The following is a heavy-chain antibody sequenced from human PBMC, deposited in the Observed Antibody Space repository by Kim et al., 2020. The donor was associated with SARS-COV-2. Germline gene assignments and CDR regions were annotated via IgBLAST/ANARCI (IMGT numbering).Heavy chain of an antibody. J-gene: IGHJ6*02. V-gene: IGHV7-4-1*02. CDR3: ARDRRIEEAVANYYYGMDV. CDR1: GYTFTSYA. D-gene: IGHD6-19*01. CDR2: INTNTGNP. Sequence: ASVKVSCKASGYTFTSYAMNWVRQAPGQGLEWMGWINTNTGNPTYAQGFTGRFVFSLDTSVSTAYLQISSLKAEDTAVYYCARDRRIEEAVANYYYGMDVWGQGTTVTVSS.